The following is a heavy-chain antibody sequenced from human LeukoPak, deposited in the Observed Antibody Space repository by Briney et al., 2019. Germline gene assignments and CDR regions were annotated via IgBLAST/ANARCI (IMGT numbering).Heavy chain of an antibody. CDR2: ISSSGSTI. J-gene: IGHJ5*02. Sequence: PGGSLRLSCAASGFTFSDYYMSWIRQAPGKGLEWVSYISSSGSTIYYADSVKGRFTISRDNAKNSLYLQMNSLRAEDTAVYYRASKMVGYYDSSGYYYGTWGQGTLVTVSS. D-gene: IGHD3-22*01. CDR3: ASKMVGYYDSSGYYYGT. V-gene: IGHV3-11*01. CDR1: GFTFSDYY.